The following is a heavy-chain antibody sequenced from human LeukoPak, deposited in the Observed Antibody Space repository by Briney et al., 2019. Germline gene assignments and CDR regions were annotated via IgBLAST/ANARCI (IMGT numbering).Heavy chain of an antibody. CDR3: TKWNGYASD. V-gene: IGHV3-23*01. D-gene: IGHD1-1*01. Sequence: PGGSLRLSCAVSGFTISSYGVTWVRQAPGKGLEWLTGFSNDGTTHSRDSVKGRFTISRDTSKNTVYLQMNSLRAEDTAVYYCTKWNGYASDWGQGTLVTVSA. J-gene: IGHJ4*02. CDR1: GFTISSYG. CDR2: FSNDGTT.